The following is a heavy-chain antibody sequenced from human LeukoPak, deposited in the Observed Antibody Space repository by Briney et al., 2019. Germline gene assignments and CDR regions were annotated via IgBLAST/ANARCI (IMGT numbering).Heavy chain of an antibody. CDR2: IFQRGYS. J-gene: IGHJ5*02. CDR1: GYSISSGYY. CDR3: AGDKETTGNGRPNWFDP. V-gene: IGHV4-38-2*01. Sequence: PSETLSLTCAVSGYSISSGYYWGWIRQPPGKGLQWIGSIFQRGYSYYNPSLKSRATISVDTSRTQFSLKLSSVTAADTAVYYCAGDKETTGNGRPNWFDPWGQGTLVTVSS. D-gene: IGHD1-1*01.